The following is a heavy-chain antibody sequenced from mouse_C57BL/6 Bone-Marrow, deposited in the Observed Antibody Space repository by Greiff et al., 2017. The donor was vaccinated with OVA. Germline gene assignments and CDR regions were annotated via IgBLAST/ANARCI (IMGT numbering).Heavy chain of an antibody. CDR2: IHPNSGST. Sequence: QVQLRQPGAELVKPGASVKLSCKASGYTFTSYWMHWVKQRPGQGLEWIGMIHPNSGSTNYNEKFKSKATLTVDKSSSTAYMQLSSLTSEDSAVYYCARRTGTGGTYCFDYWGQGTTLTVSS. V-gene: IGHV1-64*01. CDR1: GYTFTSYW. J-gene: IGHJ2*01. CDR3: ARRTGTGGTYCFDY. D-gene: IGHD4-1*01.